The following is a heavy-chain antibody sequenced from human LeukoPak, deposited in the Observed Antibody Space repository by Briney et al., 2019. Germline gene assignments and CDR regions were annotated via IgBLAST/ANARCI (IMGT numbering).Heavy chain of an antibody. Sequence: GGSLRLSCAASGFTVSSNYMSWVRQAPGKGLEWVSVIYSGGSTYYADSVKGRFTISRDNSKNTLYLQMNSLRAEDTAVYHCARAERGITIFGEYYYYMDVWGKGTTVTVSS. V-gene: IGHV3-66*02. D-gene: IGHD3-3*01. J-gene: IGHJ6*03. CDR1: GFTVSSNY. CDR2: IYSGGST. CDR3: ARAERGITIFGEYYYYMDV.